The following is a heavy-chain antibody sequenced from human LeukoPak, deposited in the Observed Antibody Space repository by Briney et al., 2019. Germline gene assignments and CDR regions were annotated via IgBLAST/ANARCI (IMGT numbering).Heavy chain of an antibody. CDR3: ARARGENHRYPFDL. Sequence: PGRSLRLSCAVSGFTLSDYGMHWVRQAPGKGLEWVAVRSYDGSNKYYADSVKGRFTISRDNSKNTLYLQMSSLRVEDTAVYYCARARGENHRYPFDLWGQGTLVTVSS. CDR1: GFTLSDYG. J-gene: IGHJ4*02. CDR2: RSYDGSNK. V-gene: IGHV3-30*03. D-gene: IGHD3-16*02.